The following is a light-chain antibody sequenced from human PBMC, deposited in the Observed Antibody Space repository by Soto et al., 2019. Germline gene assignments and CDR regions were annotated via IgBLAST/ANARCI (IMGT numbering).Light chain of an antibody. Sequence: QSALTQPTSVSGSPGQSITISCTTTNSDVGGRFNHVSWYQQHPGKAPKLIIYDVAYRPSGVSDRFSGSKSGYTASLTISGLQAEDEADYYCSSYAKSDSWVFGGGTKLTVL. J-gene: IGLJ3*02. CDR1: NSDVGGRFNH. CDR2: DVA. CDR3: SSYAKSDSWV. V-gene: IGLV2-14*01.